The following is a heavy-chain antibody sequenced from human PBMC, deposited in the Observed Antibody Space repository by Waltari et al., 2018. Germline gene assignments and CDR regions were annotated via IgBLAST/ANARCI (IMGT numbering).Heavy chain of an antibody. V-gene: IGHV3-23*04. D-gene: IGHD6-19*01. Sequence: EVQLVESGGGLVQPGGSLRLSCAASGFIFSTYAMSWVRQAPGKGLEWVSAVRGSGGGTYYAASVKGRFTISRDNSKNALYLQINSLRAEDTAVYYCAKEKDGSSGWFNAFGIWGQGTVVTVSS. CDR3: AKEKDGSSGWFNAFGI. CDR1: GFIFSTYA. J-gene: IGHJ3*02. CDR2: VRGSGGGT.